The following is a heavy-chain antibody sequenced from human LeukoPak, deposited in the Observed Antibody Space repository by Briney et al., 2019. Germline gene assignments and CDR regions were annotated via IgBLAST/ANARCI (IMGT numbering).Heavy chain of an antibody. CDR2: LSTHNADT. CDR3: ARAVKSLDYYYMDV. V-gene: IGHV1-18*01. Sequence: ASVKVPCKASGYTFTNSIFNWVRQAPGQGLEWMGWLSTHNADTNHAQKLQGRVTMTTDTSTSTAYMELRSLRSDDTAVYYCARAVKSLDYYYMDVWGRGTTVTVSS. J-gene: IGHJ6*03. D-gene: IGHD4-23*01. CDR1: GYTFTNSI.